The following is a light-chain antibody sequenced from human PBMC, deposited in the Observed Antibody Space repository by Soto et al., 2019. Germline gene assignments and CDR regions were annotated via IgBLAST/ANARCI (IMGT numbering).Light chain of an antibody. CDR2: AAS. V-gene: IGKV1-39*01. CDR3: QQTYSFPLT. J-gene: IGKJ4*01. Sequence: IQLTQSPSSLSASVGDRVTITCRASQGIGSYLAWYQQKPGEAPKLLIFAASTLQSGVPSRFSGSGSGTDFSLAISSLQPEDFATYYCQQTYSFPLTFGGGTKVDIK. CDR1: QGIGSY.